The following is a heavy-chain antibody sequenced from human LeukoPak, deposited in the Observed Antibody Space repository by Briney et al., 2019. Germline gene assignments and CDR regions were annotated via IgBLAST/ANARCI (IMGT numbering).Heavy chain of an antibody. V-gene: IGHV4-34*01. D-gene: IGHD3-16*02. CDR1: GGSFSGYY. Sequence: PSETLSLTCAVYGGSFSGYYWSGIRQPPGKGLEWIGEINHSGGTNYNPSLKSRVTISVDTSKNQFSLKLSSVTAADTAVYYCARGPWKFVWGSYRSLFDYWGQGTLVTVSS. J-gene: IGHJ4*02. CDR2: INHSGGT. CDR3: ARGPWKFVWGSYRSLFDY.